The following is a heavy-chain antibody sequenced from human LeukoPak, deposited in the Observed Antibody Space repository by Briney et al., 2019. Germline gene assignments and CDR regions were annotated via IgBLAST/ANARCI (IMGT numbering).Heavy chain of an antibody. Sequence: SETLSLTCNVSGSSITAFYWSWIRQSPGKGLEWIGSFQYGGNSKYNPSLKSRVAMSVDTSKNQFSLKLSSVTAADTAVYYCARYEYSSPDDAFDIWGQGTMVTVSS. J-gene: IGHJ3*02. CDR3: ARYEYSSPDDAFDI. V-gene: IGHV4-59*08. CDR1: GSSITAFY. D-gene: IGHD6-6*01. CDR2: FQYGGNS.